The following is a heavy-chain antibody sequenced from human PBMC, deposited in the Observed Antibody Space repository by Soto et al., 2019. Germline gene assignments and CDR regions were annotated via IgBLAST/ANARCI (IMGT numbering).Heavy chain of an antibody. J-gene: IGHJ4*02. D-gene: IGHD6-6*01. CDR2: INSDGSST. CDR3: APLSSIAARHVRY. V-gene: IGHV3-74*01. CDR1: GFAFGSYW. Sequence: GRSLGPSATAAGFAFGSYWMDWVRQAPWKGLVWGSRINSDGSSTSYADYVKGRLTISRDNAKNTLYLQMSSLRADDTAVYYCAPLSSIAARHVRYWGQGILVAVSS.